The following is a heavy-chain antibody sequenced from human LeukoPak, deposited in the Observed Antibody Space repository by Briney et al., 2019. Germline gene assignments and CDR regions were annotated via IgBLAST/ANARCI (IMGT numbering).Heavy chain of an antibody. Sequence: GESLKISCKGSGYSFTSYWISWVRQMPGKGREWMGRIEPSDSYTNDSPSFQGHVTISADKSISTAYLQWSSLKASDTAMYYCARQFAEGVQLWLMDYWGQGTLVTVSS. CDR1: GYSFTSYW. V-gene: IGHV5-10-1*01. D-gene: IGHD5-18*01. CDR2: IEPSDSYT. J-gene: IGHJ4*02. CDR3: ARQFAEGVQLWLMDY.